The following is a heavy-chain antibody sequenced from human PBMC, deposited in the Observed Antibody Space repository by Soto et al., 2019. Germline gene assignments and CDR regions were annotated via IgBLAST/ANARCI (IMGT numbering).Heavy chain of an antibody. CDR1: GFTFSSYA. J-gene: IGHJ4*01. Sequence: GGSLRLSCAASGFTFSSYAMSWVRQSPGKGLEWVSAITGSGGATYHAESVKGRFTISRDNTENTLYLQMNTLIGEDTAVYYCAKGSARGRPYYFDDWGQGILVTVSS. CDR3: AKGSARGRPYYFDD. D-gene: IGHD3-16*01. V-gene: IGHV3-23*01. CDR2: ITGSGGAT.